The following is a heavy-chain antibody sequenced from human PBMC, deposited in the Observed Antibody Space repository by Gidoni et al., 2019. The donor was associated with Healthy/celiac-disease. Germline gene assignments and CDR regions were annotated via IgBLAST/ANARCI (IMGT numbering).Heavy chain of an antibody. D-gene: IGHD3-3*01. V-gene: IGHV3-64D*06. CDR3: VRTYYDFWSGYRRPMEFHYGMDV. CDR2: ISSNGGST. J-gene: IGHJ6*02. CDR1: GFTVSSYA. Sequence: EVQLVESGGGLVQPGGSLRLSCPASGFTVSSYAMHWVRQAPGKGMEYVSAISSNGGSTYYSDSVKGRFTISRDNSKNTLYLQMSSLRAEDTSVYYCVRTYYDFWSGYRRPMEFHYGMDVWGQGTTVTVSS.